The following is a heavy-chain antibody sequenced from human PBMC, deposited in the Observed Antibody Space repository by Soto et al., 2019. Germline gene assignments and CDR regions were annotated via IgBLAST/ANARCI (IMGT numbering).Heavy chain of an antibody. CDR1: GDSIGGVGY. CDR3: ARSGVTGIVIPSHCLDA. J-gene: IGHJ5*02. CDR2: ISSSGST. Sequence: TLSLTCTVSGDSIGGVGYWSWIRQFPGRGLEWIGCISSSGSTYYNPALNNRISLSLDTSQNQFSLQLLSVTAADTAIYYCARSGVTGIVIPSHCLDAWRQGTLVTVSS. D-gene: IGHD2-21*02. V-gene: IGHV4-31*03.